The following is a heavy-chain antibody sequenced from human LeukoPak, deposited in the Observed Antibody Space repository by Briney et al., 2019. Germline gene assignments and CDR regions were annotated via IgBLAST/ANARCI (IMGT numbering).Heavy chain of an antibody. CDR3: ARGRPGRPASYVWGTYAQPLLTY. CDR2: INHSGST. J-gene: IGHJ4*02. V-gene: IGHV4-34*01. D-gene: IGHD3-16*01. CDR1: GGTFSGYY. Sequence: PSETLSLTCAVYGGTFSGYYWSWVRQPPGKGLEWIGEINHSGSTNYNPSLKSRVTISVDTSKNQFSLKLSSVTAADTAVYYCARGRPGRPASYVWGTYAQPLLTYWSEGTLVTVSS.